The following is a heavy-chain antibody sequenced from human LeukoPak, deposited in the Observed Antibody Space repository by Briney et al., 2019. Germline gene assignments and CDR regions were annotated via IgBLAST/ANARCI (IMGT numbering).Heavy chain of an antibody. Sequence: SETLSLTCTVSGDSVSSTSYYWGWIRQPPGKGLEWIGSIYYSGTTYFNPSLKSRVTISVDTSKKQFSLSLSSVTAADTAVYYCARSRITMIVVVLDAFDIWGQGTMVTVSS. D-gene: IGHD3-22*01. J-gene: IGHJ3*02. CDR2: IYYSGTT. V-gene: IGHV4-39*07. CDR3: ARSRITMIVVVLDAFDI. CDR1: GDSVSSTSYY.